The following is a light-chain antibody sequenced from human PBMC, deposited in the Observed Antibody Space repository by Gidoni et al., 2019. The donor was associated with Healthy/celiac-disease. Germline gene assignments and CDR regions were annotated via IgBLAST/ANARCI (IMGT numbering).Light chain of an antibody. V-gene: IGKV3-20*01. CDR3: QQYGSLGVT. CDR1: QSVSSSY. J-gene: IGKJ3*01. Sequence: EIVLPQSPGTLSLSPGERATLSCRASQSVSSSYLAWYQQKPGQAPRLLIYGASSRATGIPDRFSGSGSGTDFTLTISRLEPEDFAVYYCQQYGSLGVTFGPGTKVDIK. CDR2: GAS.